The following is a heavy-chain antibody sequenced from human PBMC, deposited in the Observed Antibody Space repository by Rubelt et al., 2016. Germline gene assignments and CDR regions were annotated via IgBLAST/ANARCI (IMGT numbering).Heavy chain of an antibody. V-gene: IGHV4-34*01. J-gene: IGHJ6*02. CDR1: GGSFSGYY. Sequence: VQLQQWGAGLLKPSETLSLTCAVYGGSFSGYYWSWIRQPPGKGLEWIGEINHSGSTNYNPSLKSRVTISVDTSKYRFCLTLSSLTGADTAVYYCARGIRAILYYGMDVWGQGTTVTVSS. CDR2: INHSGST. D-gene: IGHD3-3*02. CDR3: ARGIRAILYYGMDV.